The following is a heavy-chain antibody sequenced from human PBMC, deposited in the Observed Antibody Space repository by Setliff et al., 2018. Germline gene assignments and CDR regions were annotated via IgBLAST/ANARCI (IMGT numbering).Heavy chain of an antibody. CDR2: ISSSSTTI. J-gene: IGHJ4*02. CDR1: GFTFSSYG. CDR3: ARDGGEY. D-gene: IGHD3-16*01. Sequence: PGGSLRLSCAASGFTFSSYGMNWVRQAPGKGLGWLSYISSSSTTIYYADSVKGRFTVSRDNAKNSLYLQMNSLRAEDTAVYYCARDGGEYWGQGTLVTVSS. V-gene: IGHV3-48*04.